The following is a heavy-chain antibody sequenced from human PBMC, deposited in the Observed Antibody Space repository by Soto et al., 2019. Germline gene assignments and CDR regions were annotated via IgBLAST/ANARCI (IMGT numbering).Heavy chain of an antibody. J-gene: IGHJ5*02. V-gene: IGHV5-51*01. Sequence: GESLKISCKASGYTFTNSWIGWVRQMPWKGLEWMGIIYPDDSDTRYSPSFQGQVTVSADKSISTAYLQWSSLKASDTAMYYCAILGLYSSGSPLRDNRFDTWGKGPLVSVSS. D-gene: IGHD6-19*01. CDR3: AILGLYSSGSPLRDNRFDT. CDR1: GYTFTNSW. CDR2: IYPDDSDT.